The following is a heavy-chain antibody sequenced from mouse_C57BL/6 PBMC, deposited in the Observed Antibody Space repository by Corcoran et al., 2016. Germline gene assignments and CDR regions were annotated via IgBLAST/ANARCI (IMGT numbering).Heavy chain of an antibody. CDR3: ASDYDGNYAMDY. CDR2: INPNNGGT. V-gene: IGHV1-26*01. J-gene: IGHJ4*01. D-gene: IGHD2-4*01. CDR1: GYTFTDYY. Sequence: EVQLQQSGPELVKPGASVKISCKASGYTFTDYYMNWVKQSHGKSLEWIGDINPNNGGTSYNQKFKGKATLTVDKSSSTAYMELRSLTSGDSAVYYCASDYDGNYAMDYWGQGTSVTVSS.